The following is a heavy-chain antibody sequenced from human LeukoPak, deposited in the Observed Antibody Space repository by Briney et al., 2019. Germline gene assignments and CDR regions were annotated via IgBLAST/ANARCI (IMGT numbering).Heavy chain of an antibody. V-gene: IGHV1-69*05. CDR3: ARVADYDSSGYSYYFDY. CDR1: GGTFSSYA. D-gene: IGHD3-22*01. J-gene: IGHJ4*02. Sequence: EASVKVSCKASGGTFSSYAISWVRQAPGQGLEWMGGIIPIFGTANYAQKFQGRVTITTDESTSTAYMELSSLRSEDTAVYYCARVADYDSSGYSYYFDYWGQGTLVTVSS. CDR2: IIPIFGTA.